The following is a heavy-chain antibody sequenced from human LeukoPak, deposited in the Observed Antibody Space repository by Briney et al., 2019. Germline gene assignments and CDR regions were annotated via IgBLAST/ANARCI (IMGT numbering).Heavy chain of an antibody. CDR3: AREGGYYYYYMDV. D-gene: IGHD1-26*01. CDR2: IYYSGST. CDR1: GGSISSDTYY. Sequence: SETLSLTCTVSGGSISSDTYYWGWIRQPPGKGLEWIATIYYSGSTYYNPSLKSRVAISVDTSKNQFSLKLSSVTAADTAVYYCAREGGYYYYYMDVWGKGTTVTVSS. V-gene: IGHV4-39*07. J-gene: IGHJ6*03.